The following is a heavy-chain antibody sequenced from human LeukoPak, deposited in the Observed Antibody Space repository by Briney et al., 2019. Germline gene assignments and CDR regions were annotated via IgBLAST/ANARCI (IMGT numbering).Heavy chain of an antibody. CDR1: GGSISGDH. CDR2: IDNTGNT. CDR3: ARDRDYYGSGSYQD. Sequence: KPSETLSLTCTVSGGSISGDHWSWIRQPPGKGLEWIGYIDNTGNTNYSPSLKSRVTMSLDMSKNQFSLEMNSVTAADTAVYYCARDRDYYGSGSYQDWGQGTLVTVSS. J-gene: IGHJ4*02. V-gene: IGHV4-59*12. D-gene: IGHD3-10*01.